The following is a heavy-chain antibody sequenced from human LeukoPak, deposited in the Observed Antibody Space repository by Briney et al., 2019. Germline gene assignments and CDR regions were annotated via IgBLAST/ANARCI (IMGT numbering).Heavy chain of an antibody. V-gene: IGHV4-34*01. J-gene: IGHJ4*02. CDR1: GGSLSGYY. CDR2: ITHSGST. CDR3: ARGQGGISAAGHYFDY. Sequence: TSETLSLTCAVYGGSLSGYYWNWIRQPPGKGLEWIGQITHSGSTNYNPSLKSRVTISVDTSKNQFSLKLNSVTAADTAVYYCARGQGGISAAGHYFDYWGQGTLVTVSS. D-gene: IGHD6-13*01.